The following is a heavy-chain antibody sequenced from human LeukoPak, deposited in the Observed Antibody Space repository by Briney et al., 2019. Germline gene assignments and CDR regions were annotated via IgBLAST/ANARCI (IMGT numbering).Heavy chain of an antibody. CDR2: ISYSGST. V-gene: IGHV4-59*12. D-gene: IGHD6-13*01. Sequence: SETLSLTCTVSGGSISSDYWSWIRQPPGKGLEWIGWISYSGSTNYNPSLKTRVTISVDTSKNQFSLQLNSVTPEDTAVYYCARAPRIAAAVSNWFDPWGQGTLVTVSS. CDR1: GGSISSDY. J-gene: IGHJ5*02. CDR3: ARAPRIAAAVSNWFDP.